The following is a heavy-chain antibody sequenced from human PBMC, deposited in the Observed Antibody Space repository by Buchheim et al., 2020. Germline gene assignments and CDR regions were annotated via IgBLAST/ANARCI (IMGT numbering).Heavy chain of an antibody. V-gene: IGHV4-30-4*01. J-gene: IGHJ5*02. Sequence: QVQLQESGPGLVKPSQTLSLTCTVSGDSINTGDYYWSWIRQPPGKGLEWIGYIYYSGRTYYNPSLKSRVTITVEKSKNQFSLKLTSVTASDTAVYYCARVVVVAASPWFDPWGQGTL. D-gene: IGHD2-15*01. CDR1: GDSINTGDYY. CDR3: ARVVVVAASPWFDP. CDR2: IYYSGRT.